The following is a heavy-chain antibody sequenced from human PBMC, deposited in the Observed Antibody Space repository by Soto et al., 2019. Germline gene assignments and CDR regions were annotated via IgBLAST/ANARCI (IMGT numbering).Heavy chain of an antibody. D-gene: IGHD6-13*01. CDR3: ARVFSDSSSFFDP. Sequence: PSETLSLTCTVSGGSISGGGNYWSWIRQHPGKGLEWIGNIYYSGRTYYNPSLKSRVTISVDTSKNQFSLKLSSVTAADTAVYYCARVFSDSSSFFDPWGQGTLVTVSS. CDR2: IYYSGRT. CDR1: GGSISGGGNY. V-gene: IGHV4-31*03. J-gene: IGHJ5*02.